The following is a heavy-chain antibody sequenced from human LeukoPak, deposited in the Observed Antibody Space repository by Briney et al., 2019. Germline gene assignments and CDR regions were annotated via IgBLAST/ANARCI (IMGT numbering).Heavy chain of an antibody. D-gene: IGHD1/OR15-1a*01. CDR2: IYYSGST. CDR3: ARVSGLNNFDS. CDR1: GGSISSYY. J-gene: IGHJ4*02. Sequence: SETLSLTCTVSGGSISSYYWSWIRQPPGKGLEWIGYIYYSGSTNYNPSLKSRVTISVDTSKNQFSLKVRSVTAADTAVYYCARVSGLNNFDSWGQGTLVTVSS. V-gene: IGHV4-59*12.